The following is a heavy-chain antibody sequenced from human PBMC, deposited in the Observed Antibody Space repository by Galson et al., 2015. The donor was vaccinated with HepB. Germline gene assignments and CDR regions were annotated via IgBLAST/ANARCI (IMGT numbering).Heavy chain of an antibody. CDR3: ARFHPDCRSSSCDFFHY. CDR1: GFIFSSFG. V-gene: IGHV3-33*01. J-gene: IGHJ4*02. CDR2: IWHDGSNR. D-gene: IGHD2-2*01. Sequence: SLRLSCAASGFIFSSFGMHWVRQAPGKGLEWVAVIWHDGSNRYYAESVEGRFSISRDDSKNTLYLQMNSLRVDDTAVYYCARFHPDCRSSSCDFFHYWGQGTLVTVSS.